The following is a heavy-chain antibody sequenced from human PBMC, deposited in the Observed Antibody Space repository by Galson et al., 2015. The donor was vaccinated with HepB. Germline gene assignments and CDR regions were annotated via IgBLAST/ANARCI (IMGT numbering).Heavy chain of an antibody. CDR1: GFAFHTSN. V-gene: IGHV3-48*01. Sequence: SLRLSCAASGFAFHTSNMNWVRLAPGKGLEWVSYIDSVSVNGYYSDSVQGRFTISRDNAKNSLYLQMNGLRAEDTAIYFCARRGYSYGAQSNYFYFGLDVWGQGTTVTVSS. D-gene: IGHD5-18*01. J-gene: IGHJ6*02. CDR2: IDSVSVNG. CDR3: ARRGYSYGAQSNYFYFGLDV.